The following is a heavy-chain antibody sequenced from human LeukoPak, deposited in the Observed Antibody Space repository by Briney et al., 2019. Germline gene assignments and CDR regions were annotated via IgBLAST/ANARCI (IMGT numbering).Heavy chain of an antibody. CDR1: GFTFSSYA. Sequence: GGSLRLSCAASGFTFSSYAMTWVRQAPGKGLEWVSSISSSSSYIYYADSVKGRFTISRDNAKNSLYLQMNILRAEDTAVYYCARSTENSGLSWYYYYMDVWGKGTTVTVSS. CDR3: ARSTENSGLSWYYYYMDV. J-gene: IGHJ6*03. V-gene: IGHV3-21*01. CDR2: ISSSSSYI. D-gene: IGHD1-26*01.